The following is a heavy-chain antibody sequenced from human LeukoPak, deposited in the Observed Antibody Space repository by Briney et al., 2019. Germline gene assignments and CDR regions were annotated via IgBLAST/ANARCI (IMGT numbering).Heavy chain of an antibody. V-gene: IGHV4-59*01. CDR1: DGSINNYY. CDR2: VYYTGNT. CDR3: ARGGSGDAFDY. D-gene: IGHD2-21*02. Sequence: SETLSLTCTVSDGSINNYYWSWIRQPPGKGPEWIGYVYYTGNTNYSPSLKRRGTISVDTSKNQFSLKLRSVTAADTAVYYCARGGSGDAFDYWGQGTLVIVSS. J-gene: IGHJ4*02.